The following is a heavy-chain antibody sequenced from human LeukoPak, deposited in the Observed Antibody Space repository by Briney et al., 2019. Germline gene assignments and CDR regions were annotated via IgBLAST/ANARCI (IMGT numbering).Heavy chain of an antibody. CDR2: ISWNSGSI. CDR1: GFTFDDYA. Sequence: GRSLRLSCAASGFTFDDYAMHWVRQAPGKGLEWVSGISWNSGSIGYADSVKGRFTISRDNAKNSLYLQMSSLRAEDTALYYCAKAYSSSWYGAFDYWGQGTLVTVSS. D-gene: IGHD6-13*01. J-gene: IGHJ4*02. V-gene: IGHV3-9*01. CDR3: AKAYSSSWYGAFDY.